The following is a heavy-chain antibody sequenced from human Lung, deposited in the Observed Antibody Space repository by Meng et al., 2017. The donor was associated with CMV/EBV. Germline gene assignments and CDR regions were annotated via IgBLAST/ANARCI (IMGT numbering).Heavy chain of an antibody. D-gene: IGHD3-3*01. CDR1: GYTFLPSS. V-gene: IGHV1-18*01. Sequence: SRKASGYTFLPSSLPCVRQAPGQGLEWMGWISDSGGNPKHAETFQDRVIMTTETSTSTAYLELRSLPSDDTAVYYCARDAPRSTISGVGQCGLDVXGKG. J-gene: IGHJ6*03. CDR3: ARDAPRSTISGVGQCGLDV. CDR2: ISDSGGNP.